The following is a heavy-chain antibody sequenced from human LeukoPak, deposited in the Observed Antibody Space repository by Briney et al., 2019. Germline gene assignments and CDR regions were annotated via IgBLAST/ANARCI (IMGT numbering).Heavy chain of an antibody. V-gene: IGHV4-30-2*01. Sequence: PSETLSLTCTVSGGSISSGGYYWSWIRQPPGKGLEWIGYIYHSGSTYYNPSLKSRVTISVDRSKNQFSLKLSSVTAADTAVYYCARFPSSWAGFDPWGQGTLVTVSS. CDR3: ARFPSSWAGFDP. CDR2: IYHSGST. D-gene: IGHD6-13*01. CDR1: GGSISSGGYY. J-gene: IGHJ5*02.